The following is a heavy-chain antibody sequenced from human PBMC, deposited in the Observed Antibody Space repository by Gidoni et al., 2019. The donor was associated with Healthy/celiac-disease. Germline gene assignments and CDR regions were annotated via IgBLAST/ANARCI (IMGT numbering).Heavy chain of an antibody. CDR2: IKSKTDGGTT. CDR1: GFTFSNAW. Sequence: EVQLVESGGGLVKPGGSLRLSCAASGFTFSNAWMSWVRQAPGKGLEWVGRIKSKTDGGTTDYAAPVKGRFTISRDDSKNTLYLQMNSLKTEDTAVYYCTTATDCSSTSCSHYWGQGTLVTVSS. V-gene: IGHV3-15*01. CDR3: TTATDCSSTSCSHY. D-gene: IGHD2-2*01. J-gene: IGHJ4*02.